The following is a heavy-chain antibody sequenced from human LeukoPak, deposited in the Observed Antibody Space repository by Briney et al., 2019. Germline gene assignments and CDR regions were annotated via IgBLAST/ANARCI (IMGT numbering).Heavy chain of an antibody. V-gene: IGHV3-23*01. CDR3: ARRKDVVVVPGTMGYYLDV. CDR2: ISENGANP. Sequence: GGSLRLSCAASGFTFKNYAMNWVRQTPGKGLEWVSSISENGANPHYADSVKGRFTIFRDDSHNTLYLQMNSLKAEDTAAYYCARRKDVVVVPGTMGYYLDVWRKGTTVTVSS. CDR1: GFTFKNYA. D-gene: IGHD2-2*01. J-gene: IGHJ6*03.